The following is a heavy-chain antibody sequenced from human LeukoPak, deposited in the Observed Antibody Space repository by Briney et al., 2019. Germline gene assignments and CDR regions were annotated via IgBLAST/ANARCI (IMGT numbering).Heavy chain of an antibody. CDR3: ARARITIFGVVILQERPYYFDY. D-gene: IGHD3-3*01. CDR2: IFYSGST. CDR1: GGSISTSNYY. V-gene: IGHV4-39*07. Sequence: PSETLSLTCTVSGGSISTSNYYWGWIRQPPGKGLEWIGNIFYSGSTYYSPSLRSRVTISLDTSKNQFSLKLSSVTAADTAVYYCARARITIFGVVILQERPYYFDYWGQGTLVTVSS. J-gene: IGHJ4*02.